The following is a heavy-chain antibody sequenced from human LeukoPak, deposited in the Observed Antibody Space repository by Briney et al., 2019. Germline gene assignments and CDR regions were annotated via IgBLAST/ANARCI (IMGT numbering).Heavy chain of an antibody. J-gene: IGHJ5*02. CDR3: AKRAQQWLVMAWFDP. CDR2: ISGSGGST. V-gene: IGHV3-23*01. D-gene: IGHD6-19*01. CDR1: GFTFSSYA. Sequence: SGGSLRLSCAASGFTFSSYAMSWVRQAPGKGLEWVSAISGSGGSTYYADSVKGRFTISRDNSKNTLYLQMNSLRAEDTAVYYCAKRAQQWLVMAWFDPWGQGTLVTVSS.